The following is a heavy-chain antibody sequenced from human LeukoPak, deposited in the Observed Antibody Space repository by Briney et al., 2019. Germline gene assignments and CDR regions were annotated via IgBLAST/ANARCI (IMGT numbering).Heavy chain of an antibody. CDR2: INPDGSEK. CDR3: ARGRYYYDSSGYRTDAFDI. J-gene: IGHJ3*02. D-gene: IGHD3-22*01. Sequence: GGSLRLSCAVSGFTFSSDWMIWVRQAPGKGLEWVANINPDGSEKNYVDSVRGRFTISRDNAKNSLDLQMNSLRVEDTAVYYCARGRYYYDSSGYRTDAFDIWGQGTMVTVSS. V-gene: IGHV3-7*01. CDR1: GFTFSSDW.